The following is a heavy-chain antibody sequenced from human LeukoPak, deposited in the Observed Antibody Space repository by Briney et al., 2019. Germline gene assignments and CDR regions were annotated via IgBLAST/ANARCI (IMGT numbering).Heavy chain of an antibody. Sequence: GGSLRLSCAASGFTFSDSFMNWIRQAPGKGLEWLSYISHSGSNLDYAESVRGRFTISRDNANHSLYLQVNSLRAEDTAVYYCARGDSSGVPDYWGQGTLVTVSS. J-gene: IGHJ4*02. V-gene: IGHV3-11*01. CDR3: ARGDSSGVPDY. D-gene: IGHD3-22*01. CDR2: ISHSGSNL. CDR1: GFTFSDSF.